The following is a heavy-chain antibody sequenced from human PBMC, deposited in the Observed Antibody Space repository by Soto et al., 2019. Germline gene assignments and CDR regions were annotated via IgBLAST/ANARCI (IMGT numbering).Heavy chain of an antibody. CDR3: AKDPNYDFWSGYPSHYGMDV. D-gene: IGHD3-3*01. J-gene: IGHJ6*02. V-gene: IGHV3-23*01. CDR1: GFTFSSYA. Sequence: EVQLLESGGGLVQPGGSLRLSCAASGFTFSSYAMSWVRQAPGKGLEWVSAISGSGGSTYYADSVKGRFTISRDNSKNTQYLQMNSLRAEDTAVYYCAKDPNYDFWSGYPSHYGMDVWGQGTTVTVSS. CDR2: ISGSGGST.